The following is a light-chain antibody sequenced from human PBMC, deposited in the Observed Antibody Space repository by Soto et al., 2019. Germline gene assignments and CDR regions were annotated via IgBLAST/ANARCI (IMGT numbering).Light chain of an antibody. V-gene: IGLV2-14*01. CDR1: SSDVGGYNY. CDR3: SSYTSSSTRV. Sequence: QSALTQPPAASGFPGQSVTISCTGTSSDVGGYNYVSWYQQHPGKAPKLMIYEVSNRPSGVSNRFSGSKSGNTASLTISGLQAEDEADYYCSSYTSSSTRVFGTGTKVTVL. J-gene: IGLJ1*01. CDR2: EVS.